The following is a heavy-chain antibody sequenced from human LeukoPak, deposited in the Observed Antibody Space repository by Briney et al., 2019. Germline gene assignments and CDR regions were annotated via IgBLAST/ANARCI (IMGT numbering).Heavy chain of an antibody. Sequence: PSETLSLTCTVSGGSISSGSYHWSWIRQPAGKGLEWIGRIYTSGSTDYNPSLKSRVTISVDTSENQFSLRLTSVTAADTAVYYCARGRGYMDVWGKGTTVTVSS. J-gene: IGHJ6*03. CDR1: GGSISSGSYH. CDR2: IYTSGST. CDR3: ARGRGYMDV. V-gene: IGHV4-61*02.